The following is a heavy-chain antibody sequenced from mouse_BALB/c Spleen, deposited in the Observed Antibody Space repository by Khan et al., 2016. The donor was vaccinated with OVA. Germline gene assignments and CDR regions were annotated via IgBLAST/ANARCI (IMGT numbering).Heavy chain of an antibody. J-gene: IGHJ4*01. CDR1: GFSLTNYG. CDR2: VWSDGST. D-gene: IGHD2-13*01. V-gene: IGHV2-6-1*01. Sequence: QVQLQQSGPGLVAPSQSLSITCTISGFSLTNYGIHWVRQPPGKGLEWLVVVWSDGSTTYNSALNSRLSISKDNSKSQVFLKMISLHTDDTAMYYCDRHTYYGDNLMDYWGQGTSVTVSS. CDR3: DRHTYYGDNLMDY.